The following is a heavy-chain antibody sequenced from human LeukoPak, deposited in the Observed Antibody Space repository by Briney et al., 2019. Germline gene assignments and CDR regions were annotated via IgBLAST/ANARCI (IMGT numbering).Heavy chain of an antibody. J-gene: IGHJ5*02. CDR2: IYTSGST. Sequence: TSETLSLTCTVSGGSISSGSYYWSWIRQPAGKGLEWIGRIYTSGSTNYNPSLKSRVTISVDTSKNQFSLKLSSVTAADTAVYYCAREAYDILTGYHRFDPWGQGTLVTVSS. D-gene: IGHD3-9*01. V-gene: IGHV4-61*02. CDR3: AREAYDILTGYHRFDP. CDR1: GGSISSGSYY.